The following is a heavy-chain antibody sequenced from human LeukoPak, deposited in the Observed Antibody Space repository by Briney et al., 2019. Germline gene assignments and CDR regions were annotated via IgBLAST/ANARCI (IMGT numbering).Heavy chain of an antibody. V-gene: IGHV3-48*01. CDR3: ARLGIYDSSGYYIFDY. D-gene: IGHD3-22*01. CDR2: ISSSSSTI. Sequence: GGSLRLSCAASGFTFSSYAMSWVRQAPGKGLEWVSYISSSSSTIYYADSVKGRFTISRDNSKNTLFLQMNSLRAEDTAVYYCARLGIYDSSGYYIFDYWGQGTLVTVSS. CDR1: GFTFSSYA. J-gene: IGHJ4*02.